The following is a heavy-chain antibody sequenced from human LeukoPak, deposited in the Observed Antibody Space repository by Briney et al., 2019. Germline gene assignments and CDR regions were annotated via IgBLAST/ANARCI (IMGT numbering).Heavy chain of an antibody. J-gene: IGHJ6*03. CDR2: IKQDGSEK. V-gene: IGHV3-7*01. CDR3: ARKAVSQQLVRNYYYYMDV. D-gene: IGHD6-13*01. Sequence: PGGSLRLSCAASGFTFSSYWMSWVRQAPGKGLEWVANIKQDGSEKYYVDSVKGRFTISRDNAKNSLYLQMNSLRAEDTAVYYCARKAVSQQLVRNYYYYMDVWGKGTTVTVSS. CDR1: GFTFSSYW.